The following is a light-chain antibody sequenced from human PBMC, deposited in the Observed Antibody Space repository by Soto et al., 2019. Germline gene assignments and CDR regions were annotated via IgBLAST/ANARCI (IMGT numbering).Light chain of an antibody. Sequence: IVLTQSPGTLSLSPGERATLSCLASQSVSSNYLAWYQQKPGQAPRLLIYAASSRATGIPDRFSGSGSGTDFTLTISRLEPEDFAVYYCQQYHSSLWTFGQGTKVEIK. V-gene: IGKV3-20*01. CDR2: AAS. CDR3: QQYHSSLWT. CDR1: QSVSSNY. J-gene: IGKJ1*01.